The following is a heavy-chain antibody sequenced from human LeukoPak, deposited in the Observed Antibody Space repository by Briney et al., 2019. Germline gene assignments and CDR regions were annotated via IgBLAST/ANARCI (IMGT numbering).Heavy chain of an antibody. D-gene: IGHD3-9*01. CDR3: ARGGESDYDILTGYFDY. CDR1: GYTFTSYG. CDR2: INPNSGGT. V-gene: IGHV1-2*04. J-gene: IGHJ4*02. Sequence: ASVKVSCKASGYTFTSYGISWVRQAPGQGLEWMGWINPNSGGTNYAQKFQGWVTMTRDTSISTAYMELSRLRSDDTAVYYCARGGESDYDILTGYFDYWGQGTLVTVSS.